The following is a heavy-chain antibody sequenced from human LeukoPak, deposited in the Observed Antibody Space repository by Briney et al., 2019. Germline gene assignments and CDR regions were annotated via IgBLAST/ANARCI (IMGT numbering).Heavy chain of an antibody. CDR3: ARVPQLDPGALYYYYMDV. CDR2: FDPDDGQI. V-gene: IGHV1-24*01. CDR1: GYTLSEIT. D-gene: IGHD1-1*01. Sequence: GASVKVSCKLSGYTLSEITMHWMRQAPGKGLEWMGGFDPDDGQIFYAEEFQGRVTITADESTSTAYMELSSLRSEDTAVYYCARVPQLDPGALYYYYMDVWGKGTTVTVSS. J-gene: IGHJ6*03.